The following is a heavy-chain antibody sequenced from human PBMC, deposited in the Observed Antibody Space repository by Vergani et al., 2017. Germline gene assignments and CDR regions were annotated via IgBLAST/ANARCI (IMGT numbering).Heavy chain of an antibody. CDR2: IQYDGSDI. CDR3: ANEGSANRIRGGLDH. Sequence: QVQLVESGGGVVQPGGSLRLSCVAAGFSVSNSGMHWVRQTPGKGLEWVAFIQYDGSDIFYADFVEGRFTISRDNSKNSLYLQMRSLRFDDTAVYYCANEGSANRIRGGLDHWGQGALVTVSS. CDR1: GFSVSNSG. J-gene: IGHJ4*02. D-gene: IGHD3-10*01. V-gene: IGHV3-30*02.